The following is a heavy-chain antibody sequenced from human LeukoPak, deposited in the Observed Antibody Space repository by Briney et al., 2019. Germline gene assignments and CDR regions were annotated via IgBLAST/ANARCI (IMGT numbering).Heavy chain of an antibody. D-gene: IGHD2-2*03. V-gene: IGHV3-7*01. CDR1: GLTFSSYW. CDR2: VKQDGSEK. Sequence: GGSLRLSCAASGLTFSSYWMSWVRQAPGKGLEWVANVKQDGSEKYYVDSVKGRFTISRDNAKNSLYLQMNSLRAEDTAVYYCARNPGYCSSTSCHWGQGTLVTVSS. CDR3: ARNPGYCSSTSCH. J-gene: IGHJ4*02.